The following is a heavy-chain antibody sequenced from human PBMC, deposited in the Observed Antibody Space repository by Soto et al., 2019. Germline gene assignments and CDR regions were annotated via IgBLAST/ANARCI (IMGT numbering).Heavy chain of an antibody. CDR3: ARRLVGAPMDGMDV. Sequence: GGSLRLSCAASGFTFSSYGMHWVRQAPGKGLEWVAVIWYDGSNKYYADSVKGRFTISRDNSKNTLYLQMNSLRAEDTAVYYCARRLVGAPMDGMDVWGQGNTVTVSS. CDR1: GFTFSSYG. D-gene: IGHD1-26*01. CDR2: IWYDGSNK. J-gene: IGHJ6*02. V-gene: IGHV3-33*01.